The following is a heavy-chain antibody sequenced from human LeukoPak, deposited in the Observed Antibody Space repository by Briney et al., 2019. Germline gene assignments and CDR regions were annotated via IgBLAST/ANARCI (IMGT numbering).Heavy chain of an antibody. J-gene: IGHJ4*02. CDR3: ARANWGSHFDY. D-gene: IGHD7-27*01. Sequence: SETLSLTCTVSGGSISSGDYYWSWIRQPPGKGLEWIGYIYYSGSTYYNPSLKSRVTMSVDTSKNQFSLKLSSVTAADTAVYYCARANWGSHFDYWGQGTLVTVSS. CDR1: GGSISSGDYY. CDR2: IYYSGST. V-gene: IGHV4-30-4*08.